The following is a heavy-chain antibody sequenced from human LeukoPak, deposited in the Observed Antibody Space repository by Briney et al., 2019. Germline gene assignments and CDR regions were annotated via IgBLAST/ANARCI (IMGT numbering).Heavy chain of an antibody. D-gene: IGHD3-9*01. CDR3: ARRIDILTGPVFDY. J-gene: IGHJ4*02. V-gene: IGHV4-38-2*01. Sequence: SETLSLTCAVSGYSISSGYYWGWIRQPPGKGLGWIGSIYHSGSTYYNPSLKSRVTISVDTSKNQFSLKLSSVTAADTAVYYCARRIDILTGPVFDYWGQGTLVTVSS. CDR2: IYHSGST. CDR1: GYSISSGYY.